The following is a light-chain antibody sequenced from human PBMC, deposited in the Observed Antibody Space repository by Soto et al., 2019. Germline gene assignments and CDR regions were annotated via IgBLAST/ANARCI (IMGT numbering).Light chain of an antibody. CDR2: GAS. V-gene: IGKV3-20*01. Sequence: EIVLTQSPGTLSLSPGERATLSCRASQSVSSSYLAWYQQKPGQAPRLLIYGASSRATGIPDRCSGSGSGTVFTLTISRLEPEDVAVYYCQQYGSSRTFGKWTKVEIK. J-gene: IGKJ1*01. CDR3: QQYGSSRT. CDR1: QSVSSSY.